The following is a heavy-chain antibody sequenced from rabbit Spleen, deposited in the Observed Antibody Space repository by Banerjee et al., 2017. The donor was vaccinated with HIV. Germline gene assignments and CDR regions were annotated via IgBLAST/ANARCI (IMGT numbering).Heavy chain of an antibody. CDR3: ARDLTGVIGWNFDF. V-gene: IGHV1S45*01. CDR1: GIDFSSRYW. J-gene: IGHJ3*01. Sequence: EQLPESGGGLVKPEGSLTLTCKASGIDFSSRYWISWVRQAPGKGLEWIADIFTGSSGTTYYASWAKGRFTISKTSSTTVALQMTSLTAADTAIYFCARDLTGVIGWNFDFWGQGTLVTVS. CDR2: IFTGSSGTT. D-gene: IGHD1-1*01.